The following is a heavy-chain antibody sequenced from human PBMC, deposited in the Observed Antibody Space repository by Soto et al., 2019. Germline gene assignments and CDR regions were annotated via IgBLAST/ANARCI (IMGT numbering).Heavy chain of an antibody. CDR3: ARDLRYSSRYYYYYGMDV. Sequence: GGSLRLSCAASGFTFSSYAMHWVRQAPGKGLEWVAVISYDGSNKYYADSVKGRFTISRDNSKNTLYLQMNSLRAEDTAVYYCARDLRYSSRYYYYYGMDVWGQGTTVTVSS. D-gene: IGHD6-13*01. V-gene: IGHV3-30-3*01. J-gene: IGHJ6*02. CDR1: GFTFSSYA. CDR2: ISYDGSNK.